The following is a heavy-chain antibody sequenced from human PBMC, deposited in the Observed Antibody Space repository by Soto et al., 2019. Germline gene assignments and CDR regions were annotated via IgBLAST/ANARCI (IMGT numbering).Heavy chain of an antibody. J-gene: IGHJ6*02. V-gene: IGHV1-8*01. CDR2: MNPNSGNT. CDR1: GYTFTSYD. Sequence: ASVKVSCKASGYTFTSYDINWVRQATGQGLEWMGWMNPNSGNTGYAQKFQGRVTMTRNTSISTAYMELSSLRSEDTAVYYCARESMVTTNYGMDVWGQGTTVTVSS. D-gene: IGHD4-17*01. CDR3: ARESMVTTNYGMDV.